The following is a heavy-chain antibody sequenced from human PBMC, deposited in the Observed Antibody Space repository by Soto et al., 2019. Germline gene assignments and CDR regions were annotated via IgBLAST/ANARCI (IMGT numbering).Heavy chain of an antibody. D-gene: IGHD5-18*01. CDR1: GFTFSSYA. Sequence: QVQLVESGGGVVQPGRSLRLSCAASGFTFSSYAMHWVRQAPGKGLEWVAVISYDGSNKYYADSVKGRFTISRDNSKNTLYLQMNSLRAEDTALYYCARDPSSTGYSYGFSSYGMDVWGQGTTVTVSS. J-gene: IGHJ6*02. V-gene: IGHV3-30-3*01. CDR3: ARDPSSTGYSYGFSSYGMDV. CDR2: ISYDGSNK.